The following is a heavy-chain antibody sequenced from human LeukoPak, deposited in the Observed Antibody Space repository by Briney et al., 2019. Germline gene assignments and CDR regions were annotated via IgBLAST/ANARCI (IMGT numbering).Heavy chain of an antibody. J-gene: IGHJ6*02. D-gene: IGHD3-10*01. V-gene: IGHV4-34*01. CDR1: GGSFSGYY. CDR3: ARDGISHYYGSGSYYGVYYYYGMDV. Sequence: PSETLSLTCAVYGGSFSGYYWSWIRQPPGKGLEWIGEINHSGSTNYNPSLKSRVTISVDTYKKQFSLKLSSVTAADTAVYYCARDGISHYYGSGSYYGVYYYYGMDVWGQGTTVTVSS. CDR2: INHSGST.